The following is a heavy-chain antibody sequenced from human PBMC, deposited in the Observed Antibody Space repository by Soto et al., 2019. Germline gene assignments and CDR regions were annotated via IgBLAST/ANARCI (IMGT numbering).Heavy chain of an antibody. D-gene: IGHD2-2*01. V-gene: IGHV3-21*06. Sequence: GGSLRLSCEASGFTFSSYSMNWVRQAPKKGLEWVSSISGSGGYIYYADSVKGRFTISRDNAENSLYLHMNSLRAEDTAVYYCARCRTSTWCYSDYWGQGTLVTVSS. CDR3: ARCRTSTWCYSDY. CDR2: ISGSGGYI. J-gene: IGHJ4*02. CDR1: GFTFSSYS.